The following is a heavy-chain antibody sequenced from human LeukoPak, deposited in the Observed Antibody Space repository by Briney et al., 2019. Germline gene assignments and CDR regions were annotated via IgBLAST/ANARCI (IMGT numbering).Heavy chain of an antibody. CDR1: GFTFGDYG. J-gene: IGHJ3*02. Sequence: PGGSLRLSCTGSGFTFGDYGMSWVRQAPGKGLEWVAFIRSEAYGWTTEYAASVKGRFTISRDDSKSIAYLQMNSLKTEDTAVYYCTRLSLVVVRDAFDIWGQGTMVTVSS. D-gene: IGHD3-22*01. CDR3: TRLSLVVVRDAFDI. V-gene: IGHV3-49*04. CDR2: IRSEAYGWTT.